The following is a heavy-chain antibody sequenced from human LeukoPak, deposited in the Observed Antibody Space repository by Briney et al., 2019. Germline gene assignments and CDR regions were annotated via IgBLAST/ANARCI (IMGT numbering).Heavy chain of an antibody. CDR3: AKVSVWSGYYSGMDV. V-gene: IGHV3-23*01. Sequence: SGGSLRLSCAASGFTFSSYAMSWVRQAPGKGLEWVSAISGSGGSTYYADSVKGRFTISRDNSKNTLYQQMNSLRAEDTAVYYCAKVSVWSGYYSGMDVWGQGTTVTVSS. CDR1: GFTFSSYA. J-gene: IGHJ6*02. CDR2: ISGSGGST. D-gene: IGHD3-3*01.